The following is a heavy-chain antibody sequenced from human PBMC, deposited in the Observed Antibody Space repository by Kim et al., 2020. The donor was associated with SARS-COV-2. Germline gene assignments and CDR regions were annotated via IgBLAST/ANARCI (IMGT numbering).Heavy chain of an antibody. J-gene: IGHJ3*02. D-gene: IGHD3-22*01. V-gene: IGHV4-31*03. CDR3: ARAALNDSSGYYPENDAFDI. CDR1: GGSISSGGYY. Sequence: SETLSLTCTVSGGSISSGGYYWSWIRQHPGKGLEWIGYIYYSGSTYYNPSLKSRVTISVDTSKNQFSLKLSSVTAADTAVYYCARAALNDSSGYYPENDAFDIWGQGTMVTVSS. CDR2: IYYSGST.